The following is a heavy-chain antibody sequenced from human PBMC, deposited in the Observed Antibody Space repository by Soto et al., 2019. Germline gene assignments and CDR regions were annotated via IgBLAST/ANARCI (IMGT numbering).Heavy chain of an antibody. CDR2: MNPGSGDT. J-gene: IGHJ5*02. D-gene: IGHD5-18*01. Sequence: ASVKVSCKASGYTFTNNDVSWVRQATGQGLEWMGWMNPGSGDTGYAQKFQGRVTMTRDISIATAYMELNSLTSEDTAIYYCARMESFGSLNWFDPWGQGTLVTVSA. V-gene: IGHV1-8*02. CDR1: GYTFTNND. CDR3: ARMESFGSLNWFDP.